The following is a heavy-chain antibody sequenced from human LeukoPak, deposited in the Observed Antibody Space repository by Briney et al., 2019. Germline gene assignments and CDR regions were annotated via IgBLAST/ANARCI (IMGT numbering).Heavy chain of an antibody. Sequence: PGGSLRLSCAASGFTFSSFAINWVRQAPGKGLEWVSVITGSGSGADYADSVKGRFTISRDNSQNTVHLQMNSLRAEDTAVYYCAGDRATSYFDYWGQGALVTISS. CDR1: GFTFSSFA. CDR3: AGDRATSYFDY. V-gene: IGHV3-23*01. J-gene: IGHJ4*02. CDR2: ITGSGSGA. D-gene: IGHD1-26*01.